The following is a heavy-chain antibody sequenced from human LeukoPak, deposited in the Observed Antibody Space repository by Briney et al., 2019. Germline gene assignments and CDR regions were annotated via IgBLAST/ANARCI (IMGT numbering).Heavy chain of an antibody. D-gene: IGHD3-22*01. Sequence: ASVKVSCKASGYTFTSYDINWVRQATGQGLEWMGWMNPNSGNTGYAQKFQGRVTMTRNTSIGTAYMELSSLRSEDTAVYYCARGWGIVVENAFDIWGQGTMVTVSS. CDR3: ARGWGIVVENAFDI. V-gene: IGHV1-8*01. CDR1: GYTFTSYD. CDR2: MNPNSGNT. J-gene: IGHJ3*02.